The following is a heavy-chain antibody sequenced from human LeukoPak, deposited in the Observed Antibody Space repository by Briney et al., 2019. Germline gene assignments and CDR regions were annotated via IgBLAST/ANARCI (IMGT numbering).Heavy chain of an antibody. V-gene: IGHV1-18*01. CDR2: ISAYNGNT. CDR3: ARVLRQLVGGSIRTVSAFDI. Sequence: GASVKVSCKASGYTFTSYGISWVRQAPGQGLEWMGWISAYNGNTNYAQKLQGRVTMTTDTSTSTAYMELRSLRSDDTAVYYCARVLRQLVGGSIRTVSAFDIWGQGTMVTVSS. D-gene: IGHD6-6*01. J-gene: IGHJ3*02. CDR1: GYTFTSYG.